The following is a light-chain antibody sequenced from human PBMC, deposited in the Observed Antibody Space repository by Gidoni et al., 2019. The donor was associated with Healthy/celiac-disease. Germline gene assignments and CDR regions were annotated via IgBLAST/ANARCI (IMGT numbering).Light chain of an antibody. V-gene: IGKV1-39*01. CDR3: QQSYSTLYT. J-gene: IGKJ2*01. Sequence: TQTTQSPSSLSASVGDRVTITCRASQSICSYLNWYHQKPGKAPKLLIYAASSLQSGVPSGFSGSGSGTYFTLTISSVHPEDFATYYCQQSYSTLYTFGQGTKVEIK. CDR2: AAS. CDR1: QSICSY.